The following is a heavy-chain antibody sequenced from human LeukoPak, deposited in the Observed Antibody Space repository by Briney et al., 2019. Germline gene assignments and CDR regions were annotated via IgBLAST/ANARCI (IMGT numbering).Heavy chain of an antibody. J-gene: IGHJ5*02. Sequence: KPGGSLRLSCAASGFTFSSYSMNRVRQAPGKGLEWVSSISSSSSYIYYADSVKGRFTISRDNAKNSLYLQMNSLRAEDTAVYYCARDHYDSNTFDPWGQGTLVTVSS. CDR1: GFTFSSYS. CDR3: ARDHYDSNTFDP. CDR2: ISSSSSYI. D-gene: IGHD3-22*01. V-gene: IGHV3-21*01.